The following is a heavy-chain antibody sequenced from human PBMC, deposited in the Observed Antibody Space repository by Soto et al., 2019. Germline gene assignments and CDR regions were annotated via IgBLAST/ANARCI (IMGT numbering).Heavy chain of an antibody. Sequence: SETLSLTCTVSGGSMNSYYWSWIRQAPGQGLEWIANIYYTGSTTYNPSLKSRVTISVDTSKNQFSLKLTSVTATDTAVYYCGWKYRDYFAYWGQGALVTVSS. CDR1: GGSMNSYY. V-gene: IGHV4-59*08. CDR2: IYYTGST. D-gene: IGHD1-7*01. J-gene: IGHJ4*02. CDR3: GWKYRDYFAY.